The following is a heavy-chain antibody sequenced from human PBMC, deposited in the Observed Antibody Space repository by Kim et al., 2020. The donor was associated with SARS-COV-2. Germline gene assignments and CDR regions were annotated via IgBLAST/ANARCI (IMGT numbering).Heavy chain of an antibody. J-gene: IGHJ3*01. D-gene: IGHD4-17*01. CDR3: AKDSGDYGDFDAFDL. Sequence: GGSLRLSCAASGFTFNDYGMHWVRQAPGKGLEWVALISFDGSSQYSADAVKGRFTLSRDTSKNTLYLQMNSLRAEDTAVYYCAKDSGDYGDFDAFDLWG. V-gene: IGHV3-30*18. CDR1: GFTFNDYG. CDR2: ISFDGSSQ.